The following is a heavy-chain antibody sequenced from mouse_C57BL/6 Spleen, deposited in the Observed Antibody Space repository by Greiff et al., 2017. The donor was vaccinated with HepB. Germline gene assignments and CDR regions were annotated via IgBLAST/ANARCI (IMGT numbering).Heavy chain of an antibody. CDR3: ARRAGGYDWFAY. J-gene: IGHJ3*01. V-gene: IGHV8-8*01. CDR1: GFSLSTFGMG. Sequence: QVTLQESGPGILQPSQTLSLTCSFSGFSLSTFGMGVGWIRRPSGQGLEWLAHLWWDDDKYDNPALKSRLTISKDTSKNQVFLKIAKVDTADTATCYCARRAGGYDWFAYWGQGTLVTVSA. CDR2: LWWDDDK. D-gene: IGHD2-2*01.